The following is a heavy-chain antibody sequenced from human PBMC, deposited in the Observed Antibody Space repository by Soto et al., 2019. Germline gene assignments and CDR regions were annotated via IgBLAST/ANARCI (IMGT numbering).Heavy chain of an antibody. J-gene: IGHJ4*02. V-gene: IGHV4-39*01. Sequence: PSETLSLTCTVSGGSISSSSYYWGWIRQPPGKGLEWIGSIYYSGSTYYNPSLKSRVTISVDTSKNQFSLKLSSVTAADTAVYYCATPTVTMYYFDYWGQGTLVTVSS. CDR1: GGSISSSSYY. CDR3: ATPTVTMYYFDY. D-gene: IGHD4-17*01. CDR2: IYYSGST.